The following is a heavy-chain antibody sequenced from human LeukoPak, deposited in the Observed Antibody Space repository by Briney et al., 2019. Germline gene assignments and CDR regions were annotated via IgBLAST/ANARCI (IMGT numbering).Heavy chain of an antibody. CDR3: AKSDIIVVSDAKGNWFDP. CDR1: GFTFSSYG. D-gene: IGHD2-2*01. Sequence: PGGSLRLSCAASGFTFSSYGMHWVRQAPGKGLEWVAFIRYDGSNKYYADSVKGRFTISRDNSKNTLYLQMNNLRTEDMAVYYCAKSDIIVVSDAKGNWFDPWGQGSLVTVSS. V-gene: IGHV3-30*02. CDR2: IRYDGSNK. J-gene: IGHJ5*02.